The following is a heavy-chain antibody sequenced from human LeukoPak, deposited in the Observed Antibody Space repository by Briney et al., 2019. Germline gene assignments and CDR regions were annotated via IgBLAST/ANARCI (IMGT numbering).Heavy chain of an antibody. Sequence: GGSLRLSCVASGFTFSDHYMDGVRQTPGKGLEWVGRSRNKANSYTTEYAASVKGRFSISRDDSKNSLFLQMNSLKTDDTAVYYCTRASLSGSYFFYWGQGALVTVSS. CDR2: SRNKANSYTT. CDR3: TRASLSGSYFFY. D-gene: IGHD1-26*01. CDR1: GFTFSDHY. V-gene: IGHV3-72*01. J-gene: IGHJ4*02.